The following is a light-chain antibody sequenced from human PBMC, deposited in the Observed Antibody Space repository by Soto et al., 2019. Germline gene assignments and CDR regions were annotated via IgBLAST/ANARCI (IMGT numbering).Light chain of an antibody. CDR3: SSYAGRYSVV. Sequence: QSALTQPRSVSGSRGQSVTITCSGTSSDIGHYNYVSCYQQHPGKAPKLIIYDVIKRPAGVPDRFSGSKTGNTASLTISGLQADDEADYYCSSYAGRYSVVFGGGTKVTVL. CDR2: DVI. V-gene: IGLV2-11*01. J-gene: IGLJ2*01. CDR1: SSDIGHYNY.